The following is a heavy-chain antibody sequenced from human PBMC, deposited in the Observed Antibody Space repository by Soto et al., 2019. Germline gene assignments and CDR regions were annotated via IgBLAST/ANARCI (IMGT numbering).Heavy chain of an antibody. CDR3: VMVDNYVTPTPQDV. J-gene: IGHJ6*02. CDR1: GYIFVNYG. V-gene: IGHV1-18*01. CDR2: ISTYTGNT. D-gene: IGHD3-16*01. Sequence: HVQLVQSGDEVKKPGASVKVSCKASGYIFVNYGIAWVRQAPGQGLEWMGWISTYTGNTHSATKVQGRLTMTTDTDTSTDYLYLRSLTSEDTAVYYCVMVDNYVTPTPQDVWGQGTTVTVSS.